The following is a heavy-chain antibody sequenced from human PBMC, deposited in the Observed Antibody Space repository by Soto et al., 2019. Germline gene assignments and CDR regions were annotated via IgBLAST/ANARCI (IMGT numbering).Heavy chain of an antibody. CDR1: GGSISSGGYY. CDR2: IYYSGST. J-gene: IGHJ4*02. D-gene: IGHD3-10*01. CDR3: ARVWQLVPYYGSGSYYFDY. V-gene: IGHV4-31*11. Sequence: PSETLSLTCAVSGGSISSGGYYWSWIRQHPGKGLEWIGYIYYSGSTYYNPSLKSRVTISVDTSKNQFSLKLSSVTAADTAVYYCARVWQLVPYYGSGSYYFDYWGQGTLVTVSS.